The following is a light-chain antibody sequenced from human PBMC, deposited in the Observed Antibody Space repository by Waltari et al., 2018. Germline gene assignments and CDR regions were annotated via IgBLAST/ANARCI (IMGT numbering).Light chain of an antibody. V-gene: IGLV2-14*01. CDR2: EVS. CDR1: SSDVGGYNY. J-gene: IGLJ1*01. Sequence: QSALTQPASVSGSPGQSITISCTGTSSDVGGYNYVSWYQQHPGKAPKVMVYEVSNRPSGVSNRFSGSQSGNTASLSISGLQAEDEADYYCSSYTSSSTPHYVFGTGTKVTVL. CDR3: SSYTSSSTPHYV.